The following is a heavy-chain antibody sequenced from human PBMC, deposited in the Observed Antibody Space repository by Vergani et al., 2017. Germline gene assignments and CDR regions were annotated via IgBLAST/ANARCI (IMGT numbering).Heavy chain of an antibody. CDR2: FDPEHGEV. J-gene: IGHJ4*02. D-gene: IGHD3-22*01. CDR3: EIVTDYYDSSGYYLDY. CDR1: GYSLTELN. V-gene: IGHV1-24*01. Sequence: QVQLVQSGSEVRKPGASVKVSCQVSGYSLTELNIHWVRQAPGKGREWMGGFDPEHGEVTFADHIQGRVTMTEDRSTDTAYMELSSLRPEDTALYYCEIVTDYYDSSGYYLDYWGQGTLVTVSS.